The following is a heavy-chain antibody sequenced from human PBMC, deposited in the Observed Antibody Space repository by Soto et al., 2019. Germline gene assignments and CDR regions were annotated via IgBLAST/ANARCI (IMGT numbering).Heavy chain of an antibody. CDR1: GAAFRGYY. D-gene: IGHD3-10*01. Sequence: PSGTLALTCAVSGAAFRGYYWSWIRQRPGTGLEWIGEINHMGSTNYNPSLKSRVTISVDTSKNQFSLKLSYVTAADTAVYYCARVHGISRARAFDVFDPWGQGTPVTVSS. CDR2: INHMGST. V-gene: IGHV4-34*01. CDR3: ARVHGISRARAFDVFDP. J-gene: IGHJ5*02.